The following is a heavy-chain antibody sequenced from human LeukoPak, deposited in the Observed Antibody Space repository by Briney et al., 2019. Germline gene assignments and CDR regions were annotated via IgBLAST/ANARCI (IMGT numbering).Heavy chain of an antibody. V-gene: IGHV4-4*09. Sequence: TETLSLTCTVSGGSMRYYWWSWIRQSPGKGLEWIGNSDTSGSTNYNPSLKSRVTISVDTSKKQFSLKLNSAIAGDTAVYYCAGGNWNYLFDYWGQGTLVTVSS. CDR1: GGSMRYYW. CDR3: AGGNWNYLFDY. CDR2: SDTSGST. J-gene: IGHJ4*02. D-gene: IGHD1-7*01.